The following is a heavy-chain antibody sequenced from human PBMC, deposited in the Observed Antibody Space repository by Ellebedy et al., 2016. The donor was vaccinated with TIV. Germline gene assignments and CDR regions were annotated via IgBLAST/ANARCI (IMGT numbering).Heavy chain of an antibody. V-gene: IGHV1-69*04. CDR1: GETSSSHA. J-gene: IGHJ4*02. Sequence: AASVKVSCKASGETSSSHALNWVRQAPGQGLEWVGRIIPILNVVNYARKFQGRVAITADRSTNTVYLEVSSLRYDDTAVYYCARWGPYSGTFQGPFDFWGQGVLVTVSS. CDR2: IIPILNVV. CDR3: ARWGPYSGTFQGPFDF. D-gene: IGHD5-12*01.